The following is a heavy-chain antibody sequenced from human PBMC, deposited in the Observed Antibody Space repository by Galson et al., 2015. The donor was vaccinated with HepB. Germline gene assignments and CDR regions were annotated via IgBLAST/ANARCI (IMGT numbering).Heavy chain of an antibody. J-gene: IGHJ5*02. CDR2: MSPNSGNT. CDR3: ARRKRAAAGNWFDP. CDR1: GYTFTSYD. V-gene: IGHV1-8*01. D-gene: IGHD6-13*01. Sequence: SVKVSCKASGYTFTSYDINWVRQATGQGPEWMGWMSPNSGNTGYAQKFQGRVTMTRNTSISTAYMELSSLRSEDTAVYYCARRKRAAAGNWFDPWGQGTLVTVSS.